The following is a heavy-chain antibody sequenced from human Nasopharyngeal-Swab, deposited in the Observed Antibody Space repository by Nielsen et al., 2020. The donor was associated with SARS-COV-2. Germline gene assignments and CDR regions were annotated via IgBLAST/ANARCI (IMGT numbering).Heavy chain of an antibody. J-gene: IGHJ4*02. CDR2: ISNDGDNE. V-gene: IGHV3-30-3*01. CDR3: ARDGDDYGDFYFDY. Sequence: GESLKISCAASGFTFRKYAMHWVRQAPGKGLQWVAVISNDGDNEYYADSVKGQFTISRDNSKNTLYLQMNSLRAADMAVYYCARDGDDYGDFYFDYWGQGTLVTVSS. CDR1: GFTFRKYA. D-gene: IGHD4-17*01.